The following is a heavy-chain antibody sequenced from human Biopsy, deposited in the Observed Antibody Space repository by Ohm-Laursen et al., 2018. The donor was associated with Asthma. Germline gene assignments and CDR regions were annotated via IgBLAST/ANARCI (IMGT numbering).Heavy chain of an antibody. CDR2: INTDFGTT. CDR3: ARCQVGYSSGWSLLLKKIYDSGRDV. CDR1: GGTFSNFA. V-gene: IGHV1-69*01. J-gene: IGHJ6*02. Sequence: GSSVKVSCKTSGGTFSNFAISWVRQAPGQGLEWLGGINTDFGTTNYAQKFQGRVTITADESTSTAYMEVTSLRSEDTAIYYCARCQVGYSSGWSLLLKKIYDSGRDVWGQGTAVTVSS. D-gene: IGHD6-19*01.